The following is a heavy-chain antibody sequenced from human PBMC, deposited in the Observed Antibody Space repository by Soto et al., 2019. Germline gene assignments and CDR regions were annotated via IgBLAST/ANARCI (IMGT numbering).Heavy chain of an antibody. Sequence: EVQVLESGGGLIQPGGSLRLSCAASGFTFSSYAMTWVRQAPGKGLEWVSTISGSGGTTYYADSVRGRFTISRDNSKNTLFVQMNSLRVEDTAVYCCAKMVDSSGSYPFDNWGQGTLVTVSS. CDR1: GFTFSSYA. CDR2: ISGSGGTT. D-gene: IGHD3-22*01. J-gene: IGHJ4*02. V-gene: IGHV3-23*01. CDR3: AKMVDSSGSYPFDN.